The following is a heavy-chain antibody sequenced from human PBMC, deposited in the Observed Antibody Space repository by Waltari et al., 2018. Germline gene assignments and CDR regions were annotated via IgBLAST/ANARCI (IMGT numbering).Heavy chain of an antibody. D-gene: IGHD2-8*01. CDR3: ARHPAMTIMLWYFDL. CDR2: IYYSGST. V-gene: IGHV4-39*01. Sequence: QLQLQESGPGLVKPSETLSLTCTVSGGPISSSSYFWGWIRQPPGKGLEWIGSIYYSGSTYYNPSLKSRVTISVDTSKNQFSLKLSSVTAADTAVYYCARHPAMTIMLWYFDLWGRGTLVTVSS. J-gene: IGHJ2*01. CDR1: GGPISSSSYF.